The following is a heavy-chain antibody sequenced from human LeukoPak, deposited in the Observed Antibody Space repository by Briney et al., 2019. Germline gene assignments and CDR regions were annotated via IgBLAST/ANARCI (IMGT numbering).Heavy chain of an antibody. V-gene: IGHV4-59*01. J-gene: IGHJ4*02. CDR2: IYYSGST. CDR1: GGSISSYY. D-gene: IGHD2-15*01. Sequence: SETLSLTCTVSGGSISSYYWSWIRQPPGKGLEWIGYIYYSGSTNYNASLTNRVTISVDTSKNQFPLKLSSVTAADTAVYYCAREVGYCSGGSCYSYFDYWGQGTLVTVSS. CDR3: AREVGYCSGGSCYSYFDY.